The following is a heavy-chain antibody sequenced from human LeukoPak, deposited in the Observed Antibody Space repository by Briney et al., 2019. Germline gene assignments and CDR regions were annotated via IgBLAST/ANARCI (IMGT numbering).Heavy chain of an antibody. CDR3: ARSASGSYYSGPFDY. J-gene: IGHJ4*02. D-gene: IGHD3-10*01. CDR1: GYSFTSYW. Sequence: GESLKISCKGSGYSFTSYWIGWVRQMPGKGLEWMGIIYPGDSDTRYSPSFQGQVTISADKSISTAYLQWSSLKASDTAMYYCARSASGSYYSGPFDYWGQGPLVTVSS. V-gene: IGHV5-51*01. CDR2: IYPGDSDT.